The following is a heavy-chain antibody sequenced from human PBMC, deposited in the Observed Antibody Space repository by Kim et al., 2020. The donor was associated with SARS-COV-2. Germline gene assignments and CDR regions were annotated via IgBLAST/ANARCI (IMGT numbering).Heavy chain of an antibody. CDR3: ARNRDTYYYDSSGYNH. V-gene: IGHV3-33*01. D-gene: IGHD3-22*01. CDR1: GFTFDNYD. Sequence: GGSLILSCIASGFTFDNYDMHWVRQAPGKGLEWVSLIWYDGRNEKYADSVKGRFTISRDNSKNTLYLLMDNLRDEDTAVYYCARNRDTYYYDSSGYNHWGQGTRATVPS. CDR2: IWYDGRNE. J-gene: IGHJ4*02.